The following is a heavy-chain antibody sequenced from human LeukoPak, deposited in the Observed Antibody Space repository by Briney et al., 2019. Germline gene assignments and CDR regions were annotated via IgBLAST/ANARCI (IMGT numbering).Heavy chain of an antibody. J-gene: IGHJ4*02. D-gene: IGHD6-13*01. CDR3: AGDHSRGIAALDY. CDR2: ISSSSSYI. Sequence: GGSLRLSCAASGFTFSSYSMNWVRQAPGKGLEWVSSISSSSSYIYYADSVKDRFTISRDNAKNSLYLQMNSLRAEDTAVYYCAGDHSRGIAALDYWGQGTLVTVSS. V-gene: IGHV3-21*01. CDR1: GFTFSSYS.